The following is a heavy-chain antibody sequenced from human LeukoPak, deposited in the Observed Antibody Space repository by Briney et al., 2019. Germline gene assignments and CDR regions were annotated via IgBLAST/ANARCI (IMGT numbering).Heavy chain of an antibody. V-gene: IGHV3-13*01. D-gene: IGHD4-11*01. CDR2: IGTAGDT. J-gene: IGHJ4*02. CDR1: GFTLSSYA. CDR3: ANGDDYSNY. Sequence: PGGSLRLSCAASGFTLSSYAMHWVRQPAGKGLEWVSAIGTAGDTFYPGSVKGRFTISRENAKKSLFLQMNSLRAEDTAAYYCANGDDYSNYWGQGTLVTVS.